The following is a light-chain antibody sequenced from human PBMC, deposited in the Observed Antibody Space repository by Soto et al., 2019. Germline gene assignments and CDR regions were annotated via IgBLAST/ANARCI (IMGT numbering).Light chain of an antibody. Sequence: EIVMTQSPATLSVSPGERATLSCRASQSVSSNLAWYQQKPGQAPRLLIHGASTRATSIPARFSGSGSGTEFTLTISSLHSEDFAVYYCQQYHNWPYTFGQGTKLEIK. CDR1: QSVSSN. J-gene: IGKJ2*01. V-gene: IGKV3-15*01. CDR2: GAS. CDR3: QQYHNWPYT.